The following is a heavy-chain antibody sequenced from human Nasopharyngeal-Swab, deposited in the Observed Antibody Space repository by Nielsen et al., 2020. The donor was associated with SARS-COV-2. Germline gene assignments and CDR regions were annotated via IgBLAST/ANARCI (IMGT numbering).Heavy chain of an antibody. V-gene: IGHV1-2*02. CDR1: GFNGDY. CDR2: INANSGGT. CDR3: ARGPYTSGWYGPVFYGLDV. Sequence: ASVKVSCKASGFNGDYLHWLRQSPGQGLEWMGWINANSGGTTYAQKFQGRVAMTRDTSTSTVYIELSSLRFDDTAVYYCARGPYTSGWYGPVFYGLDVWGQGTTVTVSS. D-gene: IGHD6-19*01. J-gene: IGHJ6*02.